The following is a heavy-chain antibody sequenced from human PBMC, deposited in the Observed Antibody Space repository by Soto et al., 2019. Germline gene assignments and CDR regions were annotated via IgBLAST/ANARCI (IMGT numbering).Heavy chain of an antibody. D-gene: IGHD3-10*01. J-gene: IGHJ6*02. CDR3: VRERGLSSFYGMDV. V-gene: IGHV3-21*02. CDR1: GFTLISYS. CDR2: ISSSSSHI. Sequence: EVQLVESGGGLVKPGGSLRLSCAASGFTLISYSMNWVRQAPGKGLEWVSSISSSSSHIYYADSVKGRFTISRDNARNSVYLQMNSLRAEDTAVYYCVRERGLSSFYGMDVWGQGTTVTVSS.